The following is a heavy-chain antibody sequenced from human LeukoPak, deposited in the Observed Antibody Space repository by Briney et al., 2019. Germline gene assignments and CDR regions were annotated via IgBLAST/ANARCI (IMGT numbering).Heavy chain of an antibody. V-gene: IGHV3-21*01. CDR2: ISSSSSYI. D-gene: IGHD5-12*01. CDR3: ARGGTAGYVGPKYYYYYMDV. Sequence: GGSLRLSCAASGFTFSSYSMNWVRQAPGKGLEWVSSISSSSSYIYYADSVKGRFTISRDNAKNSLYLQMNSLRAEDTAVYYCARGGTAGYVGPKYYYYYMDVWGKGTTVTVSS. J-gene: IGHJ6*03. CDR1: GFTFSSYS.